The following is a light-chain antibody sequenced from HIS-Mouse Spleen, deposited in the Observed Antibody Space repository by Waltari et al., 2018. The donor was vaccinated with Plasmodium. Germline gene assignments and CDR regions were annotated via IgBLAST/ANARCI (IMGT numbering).Light chain of an antibody. J-gene: IGKJ4*01. CDR3: QQRSNWPRVLT. Sequence: EIVLTQSPATLSLSPGERATLSCRASQSVSSYLAWYHQKPGQAPRPLIYDASNRATGIPARFSGSGSGTDFTLTISSLEPEDFAVYYCQQRSNWPRVLTFGGGTKVEIK. CDR1: QSVSSY. CDR2: DAS. V-gene: IGKV3-11*01.